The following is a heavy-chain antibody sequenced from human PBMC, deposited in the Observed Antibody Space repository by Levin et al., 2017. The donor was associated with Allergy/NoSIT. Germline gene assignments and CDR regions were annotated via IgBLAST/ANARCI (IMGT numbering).Heavy chain of an antibody. D-gene: IGHD2-15*01. J-gene: IGHJ4*02. CDR1: GGSISSSSYY. V-gene: IGHV4-39*07. Sequence: SCTVSGGSISSSSYYWGWIRQPPGKGLEWIGSIYYSGSTYYNPSLKSRVTISLDTSKNQFSLKLNSMTAADTAVYYCARAIVVVVAAGPFDYWGQGTLVTVSS. CDR2: IYYSGST. CDR3: ARAIVVVVAAGPFDY.